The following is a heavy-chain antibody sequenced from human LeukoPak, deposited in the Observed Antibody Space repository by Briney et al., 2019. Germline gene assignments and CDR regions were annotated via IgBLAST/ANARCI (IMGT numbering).Heavy chain of an antibody. Sequence: SETLSLTCTVSGGSISNYYWSWIRQPPGKGLEWIGYIYYSGSTNYNPSLKSRVTISVDTSKNQFCLKLNSVTAADTAVYYCARRAARTVMGYGDFNWFDPWGQGTLVTVSS. D-gene: IGHD4-17*01. J-gene: IGHJ5*02. CDR2: IYYSGST. CDR3: ARRAARTVMGYGDFNWFDP. CDR1: GGSISNYY. V-gene: IGHV4-59*01.